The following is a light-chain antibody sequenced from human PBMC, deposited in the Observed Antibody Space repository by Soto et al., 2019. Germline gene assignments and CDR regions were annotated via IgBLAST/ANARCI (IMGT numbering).Light chain of an antibody. CDR3: QQYDTSPPIT. CDR2: GAS. J-gene: IGKJ5*01. V-gene: IGKV3-20*01. CDR1: QSVSSSY. Sequence: EIVLTQSPGTLSLSPGERATLSCRASQSVSSSYLAWYQQKPGQAPRLLIYGASSRATGIPDRFSGIGSGAVFTLTITRLEPEDFAVYYCQQYDTSPPITFGQGTRLEIK.